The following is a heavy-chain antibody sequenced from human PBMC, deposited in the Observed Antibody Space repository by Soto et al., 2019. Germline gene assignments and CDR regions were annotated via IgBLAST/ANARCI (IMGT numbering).Heavy chain of an antibody. D-gene: IGHD3-16*01. CDR1: GGTFSSYT. Sequence: QVQLVQPGAEVKKPGSSVKVSCKASGGTFSSYTFTWVRQAPEQGLEWMGRIIPSLGIANYAQRFRGIVTITADKSTSTAYMELNSLRSEDTAVYYCAGTLSRDVCLAYWGQGTLVSVSS. J-gene: IGHJ4*02. V-gene: IGHV1-69*02. CDR2: IIPSLGIA. CDR3: AGTLSRDVCLAY.